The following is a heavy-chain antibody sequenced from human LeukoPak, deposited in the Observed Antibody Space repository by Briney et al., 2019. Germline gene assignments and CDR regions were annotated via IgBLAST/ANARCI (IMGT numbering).Heavy chain of an antibody. J-gene: IGHJ5*01. V-gene: IGHV4-59*11. D-gene: IGHD6-25*01. CDR1: GGSINSHY. Sequence: SETLSLTCTVSGGSINSHYWSWIRQPPGKGLECIGYIYYSGSTKYNPSLNSRATISLDTSKNQFFLKLTSVTAADTAVYYCARDGDSGGWFDSWGQGALVTVSS. CDR3: ARDGDSGGWFDS. CDR2: IYYSGST.